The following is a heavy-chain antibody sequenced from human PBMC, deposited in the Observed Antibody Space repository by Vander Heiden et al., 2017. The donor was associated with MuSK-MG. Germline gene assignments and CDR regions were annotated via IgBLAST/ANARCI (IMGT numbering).Heavy chain of an antibody. CDR3: ARVAAADWLDP. J-gene: IGHJ5*02. Sequence: QVQLQQWGAGLLKPSETLSLTCAVYGGSFSGYYWSWIRQPPGKGLEWIGEINHSGTTNDNPSLKSRVTISVDTSNNQFSMKMSHVTAADTAVYYCARVAAADWLDPRGQGTLVTVYS. V-gene: IGHV4-34*01. D-gene: IGHD6-25*01. CDR1: GGSFSGYY. CDR2: INHSGTT.